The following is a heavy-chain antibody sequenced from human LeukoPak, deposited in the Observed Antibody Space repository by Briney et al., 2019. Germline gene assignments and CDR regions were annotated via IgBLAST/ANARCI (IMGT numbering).Heavy chain of an antibody. Sequence: GGSLRLSCAASGVTFSSYWMSWVRQAPGKGLEWVAVISYDGSNKYYADSVKGRFTISRDNSKNTLYLQMNSLRAEDTAVYYCAKDIQYYDFWSGYYRYYYGMDVWGQGTTVTVSS. CDR2: ISYDGSNK. V-gene: IGHV3-30*18. J-gene: IGHJ6*02. CDR1: GVTFSSYW. D-gene: IGHD3-3*01. CDR3: AKDIQYYDFWSGYYRYYYGMDV.